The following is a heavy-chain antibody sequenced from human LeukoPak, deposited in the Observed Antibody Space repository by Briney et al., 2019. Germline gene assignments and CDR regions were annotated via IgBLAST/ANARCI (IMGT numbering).Heavy chain of an antibody. CDR1: GYTFTSYY. Sequence: ASVKVSCKASGYTFTSYYMHWVRQAPGQGLEWMGIINPSGGSTSYAQKFQGRVTMTRDTSTSTVYMELSSLRSEDTAVYYCAREGPMARGGQSKGFDYWGQGTLVTVSS. CDR3: AREGPMARGGQSKGFDY. D-gene: IGHD3-10*01. V-gene: IGHV1-46*01. J-gene: IGHJ4*02. CDR2: INPSGGST.